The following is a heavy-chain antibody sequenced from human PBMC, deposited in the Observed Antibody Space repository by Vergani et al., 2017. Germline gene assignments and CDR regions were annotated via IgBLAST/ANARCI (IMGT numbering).Heavy chain of an antibody. Sequence: QVQLVHSGVEVKKPGASVKVSCKASGYTFTNYAMHWVRQAPGQRLEWMGWINADNGNTKYSQKFQGRVTITRDTSARIAYMELSSLRSEDTAVYYCARGGTVTTFFDYWGQGTLVTVSS. CDR3: ARGGTVTTFFDY. J-gene: IGHJ4*02. CDR1: GYTFTNYA. D-gene: IGHD4-17*01. V-gene: IGHV1-3*01. CDR2: INADNGNT.